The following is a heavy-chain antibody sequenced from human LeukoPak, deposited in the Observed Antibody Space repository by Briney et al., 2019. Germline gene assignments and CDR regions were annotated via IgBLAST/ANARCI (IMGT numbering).Heavy chain of an antibody. Sequence: SETLSLTCTVSSGSISSSSHYWGWIRQPPGKGLEWIGSIYYSGSTYYNSSLKSRVTIFVGTSKDQFSLKLTSVTASDTAVYYCARRGYDFWSGYYDYWGQGTLVTVSS. CDR3: ARRGYDFWSGYYDY. CDR2: IYYSGST. CDR1: SGSISSSSHY. V-gene: IGHV4-39*01. D-gene: IGHD3-3*01. J-gene: IGHJ4*02.